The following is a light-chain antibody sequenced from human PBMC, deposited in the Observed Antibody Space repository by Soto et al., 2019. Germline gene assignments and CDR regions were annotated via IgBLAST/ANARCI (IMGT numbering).Light chain of an antibody. CDR1: QSVSDNF. V-gene: IGKV3-20*01. CDR2: GAS. Sequence: EIVLTQSPGTLSLSPGERVTLSCRTSQSVSDNFLAWYQQKAGQAPRLIIYGASNRATGIPDRFSGRGSGTDFTLTISRLEPEDFAMYYCQQYGYSPIFTFGPGTKVDSK. J-gene: IGKJ3*01. CDR3: QQYGYSPIFT.